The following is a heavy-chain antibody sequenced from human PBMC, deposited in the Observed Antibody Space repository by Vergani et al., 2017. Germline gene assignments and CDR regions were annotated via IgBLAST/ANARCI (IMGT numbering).Heavy chain of an antibody. CDR2: MNPNSGNT. J-gene: IGHJ4*02. CDR1: GYTFTSYD. V-gene: IGHV1-8*01. CDR3: ARGFPRGFGFEYSSSSDFDY. D-gene: IGHD6-6*01. Sequence: QVQLVQSGAEVKKPGASVKVSCKASGYTFTSYDINWVRQATGQGLEWMGWMNPNSGNTGYAQKFQGRVTMTRNTSISTAYMELSSLRSEDTAVYYCARGFPRGFGFEYSSSSDFDYWGQGTLVTVSS.